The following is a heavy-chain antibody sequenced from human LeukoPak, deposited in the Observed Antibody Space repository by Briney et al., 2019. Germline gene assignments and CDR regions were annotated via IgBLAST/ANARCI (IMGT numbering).Heavy chain of an antibody. Sequence: PGGSLRLSCAASGFTLSSYNMNWVRQAPGKGLEWISYITTSIDIISYADSVKGRFTISRDNAKNSLYLQVDSLRDEDTAVYYCVRDHDYYFGYWGQGILVTVSA. D-gene: IGHD3-16*01. V-gene: IGHV3-48*02. CDR2: ITTSIDII. J-gene: IGHJ4*02. CDR3: VRDHDYYFGY. CDR1: GFTLSSYN.